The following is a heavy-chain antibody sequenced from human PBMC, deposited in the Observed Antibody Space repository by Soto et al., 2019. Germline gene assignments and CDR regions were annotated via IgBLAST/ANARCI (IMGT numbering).Heavy chain of an antibody. CDR3: AMLGGWSGGSSGMDV. Sequence: EVQLVESGGGLVQPGGSLRLSCAASGLIFSDYHMDWVRQAPGKGLEWVGRIRRKANSYTTEYAASVKGRFTISRDDSKNSLYVQRNSLKSKDTAVYYCAMLGGWSGGSSGMDVWGQGTTVTVSS. CDR2: IRRKANSYTT. CDR1: GLIFSDYH. J-gene: IGHJ6*02. D-gene: IGHD6-19*01. V-gene: IGHV3-72*01.